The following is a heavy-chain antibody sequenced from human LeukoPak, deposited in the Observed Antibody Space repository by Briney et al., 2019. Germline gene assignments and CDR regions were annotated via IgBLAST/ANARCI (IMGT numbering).Heavy chain of an antibody. CDR2: INHSGST. Sequence: SETLSLTCAVYGGSFSGYYWSWIRQPPGKGLEWIGEINHSGSTNYYPSLKSRVTISVDTSKNQFSLKLSSVTAADTAVYYCASTHLFAAMTTVTTWGFDPWGQGTLVTVSS. D-gene: IGHD4-17*01. V-gene: IGHV4-34*01. CDR3: ASTHLFAAMTTVTTWGFDP. J-gene: IGHJ5*02. CDR1: GGSFSGYY.